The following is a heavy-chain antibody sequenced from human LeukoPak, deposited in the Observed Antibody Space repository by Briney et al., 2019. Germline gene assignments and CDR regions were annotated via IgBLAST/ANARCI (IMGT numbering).Heavy chain of an antibody. Sequence: ASVKVSCTASGYTFTSYYIHWVRQAPGQGLEWMGIINRSGGSTSYAQKFQGRVTMTRDTSTSTVYMELSSLRSEDTAVYYCARENSEYSGYDLLDYWGQGTLVAVSS. D-gene: IGHD5-12*01. CDR1: GYTFTSYY. J-gene: IGHJ4*02. V-gene: IGHV1-46*01. CDR3: ARENSEYSGYDLLDY. CDR2: INRSGGST.